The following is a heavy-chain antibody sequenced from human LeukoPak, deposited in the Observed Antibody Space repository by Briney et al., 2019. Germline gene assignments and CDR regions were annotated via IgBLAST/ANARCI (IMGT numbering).Heavy chain of an antibody. J-gene: IGHJ4*02. CDR2: IRPSGGNT. CDR3: AKGLAWSSWAYPVDGGY. Sequence: GGSLRPSCAASGFTFGNAWMSWVRQAPGKGLEWVSSIRPSGGNTYYADSVQGRFTISRDDSKNTLYLRMDSLRAEDTAVYYCAKGLAWSSWAYPVDGGYWGQGTLVTVSS. V-gene: IGHV3-23*01. CDR1: GFTFGNAW. D-gene: IGHD3-3*01.